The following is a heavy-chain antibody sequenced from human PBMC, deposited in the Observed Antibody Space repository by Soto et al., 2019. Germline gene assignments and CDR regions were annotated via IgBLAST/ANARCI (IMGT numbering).Heavy chain of an antibody. D-gene: IGHD6-13*01. J-gene: IGHJ4*02. CDR2: INPTGGST. CDR1: GYTFTSFY. CDR3: ARNLASADV. Sequence: ASVKVSCKASGYTFTSFYIHWVRQAPGQGLEWMAIINPTGGSTNYAQRFRGRVTLTVDTSTSTVYMELSGLRSEDTAVYYCARNLASADVWGQGTLVTVSS. V-gene: IGHV1-46*01.